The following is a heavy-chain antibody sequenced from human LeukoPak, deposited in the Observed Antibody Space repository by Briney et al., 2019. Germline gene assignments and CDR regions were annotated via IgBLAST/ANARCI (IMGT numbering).Heavy chain of an antibody. CDR3: VRLPAGTTFDF. D-gene: IGHD6-13*01. J-gene: IGHJ4*02. CDR1: GFTFSNYW. Sequence: GGSLRLSCAASGFTFSNYWMHWVRQAPGKGLVWVSRINTDGSTTTYADSVKGRFTISRDNAKNTLYLEINSLRAEDTAVYYCVRLPAGTTFDFWGQGTLVTVSS. V-gene: IGHV3-74*01. CDR2: INTDGSTT.